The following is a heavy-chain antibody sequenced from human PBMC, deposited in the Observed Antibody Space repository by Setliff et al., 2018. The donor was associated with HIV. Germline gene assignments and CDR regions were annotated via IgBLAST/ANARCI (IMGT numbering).Heavy chain of an antibody. Sequence: NPSETLSLTCAVSGFSISSGYYWGWIRQSPGKGLEWIASINHSGSTYYNPSLKSRVTISVDTSKNQFSLKLTSVTAADTAVYYCARQSITIFGVVISGFDPWGQGILVTVSS. D-gene: IGHD3-3*01. CDR1: GFSISSGYY. CDR2: INHSGST. J-gene: IGHJ5*02. V-gene: IGHV4-38-2*01. CDR3: ARQSITIFGVVISGFDP.